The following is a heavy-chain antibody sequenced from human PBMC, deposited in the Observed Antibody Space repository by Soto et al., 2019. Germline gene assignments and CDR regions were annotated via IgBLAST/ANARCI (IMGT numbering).Heavy chain of an antibody. CDR1: GGSFSGYY. CDR3: ARGGGGPYYDFWSGYLIYYFDY. J-gene: IGHJ4*02. V-gene: IGHV4-34*01. D-gene: IGHD3-3*01. Sequence: PSETLSLTCAVYGGSFSGYYWSWIRQPPGKGLEWIGEINHSGSTNYNPSLKSRVTISVDTSKNQFSLKLSSVTAADTAVYYRARGGGGPYYDFWSGYLIYYFDYRGQGTLVTVSS. CDR2: INHSGST.